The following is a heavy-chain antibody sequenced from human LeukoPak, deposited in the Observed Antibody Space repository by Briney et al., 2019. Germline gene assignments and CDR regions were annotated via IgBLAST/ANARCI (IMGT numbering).Heavy chain of an antibody. CDR1: GFTVSSTL. V-gene: IGHV3-53*05. Sequence: GGSLRLSCIVSGFTVSSTLMDWVRQAPGKGLEWVSVIYDDGGTVYADSVKGRFTISRDTSKNMVYLQMNSLRPEDSAVYYCARDRAGRQPWVEFDLWGQGTLVTVSS. CDR3: ARDRAGRQPWVEFDL. D-gene: IGHD5-18*01. CDR2: IYDDGGT. J-gene: IGHJ5*02.